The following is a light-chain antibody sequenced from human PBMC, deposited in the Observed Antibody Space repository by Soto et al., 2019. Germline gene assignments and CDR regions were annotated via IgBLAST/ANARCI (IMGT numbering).Light chain of an antibody. J-gene: IGKJ5*01. V-gene: IGKV3-15*01. Sequence: EIVMTQARPTLSVCPEERATLPCRASQSVSSNLAWYQQKPGQAPRLLIYGASTRATGIPARFSGSGSGTEFTLTISTLQSEDFAVDYCQQYNSWPPTFGQGTRLEIK. CDR1: QSVSSN. CDR3: QQYNSWPPT. CDR2: GAS.